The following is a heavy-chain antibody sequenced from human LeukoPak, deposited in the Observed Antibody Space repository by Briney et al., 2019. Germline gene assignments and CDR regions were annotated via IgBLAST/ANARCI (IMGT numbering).Heavy chain of an antibody. D-gene: IGHD1-26*01. CDR1: GFTFSSYW. J-gene: IGHJ6*03. Sequence: GGSLRLSCAASGFTFSSYWMHWVRQAPGKGLVWVSRINSDGSSTSYADSVKGRFTISRDNAKNTPYLQMNSLRAEDTAVYYCAREGGSYPYYYYMDVWGKGTTVTVSS. CDR2: INSDGSST. V-gene: IGHV3-74*01. CDR3: AREGGSYPYYYYMDV.